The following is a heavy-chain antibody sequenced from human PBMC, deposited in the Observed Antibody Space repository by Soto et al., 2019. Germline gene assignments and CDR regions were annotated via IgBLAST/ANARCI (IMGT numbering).Heavy chain of an antibody. V-gene: IGHV1-8*01. CDR3: ARGQNYDLGWFDP. J-gene: IGHJ5*02. D-gene: IGHD3-3*01. CDR1: GYTFTSYN. CDR2: MNPNSGNT. Sequence: ASVKVSCKASGYTFTSYNINWVRQATGQGLEWMGWMNPNSGNTGYAQKFQGRVTMTRNTSISTAYMELSSLRSEDTAVYYCARGQNYDLGWFDPGGKGTLVTVSS.